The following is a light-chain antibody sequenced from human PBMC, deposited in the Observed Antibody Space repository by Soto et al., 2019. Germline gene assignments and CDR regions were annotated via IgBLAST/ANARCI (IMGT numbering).Light chain of an antibody. V-gene: IGLV1-51*01. CDR3: GAWDGSLGAVV. Sequence: QSVLTQPPSVSAAPGQKVTISCSGSSSNIGNNYVFWYQQLPGTAPKLLIYDNNKRPSGIPDRFSGSMSGTSATLGITGRQTGDEADYYCGAWDGSLGAVVFGGGTKLTVL. CDR1: SSNIGNNY. J-gene: IGLJ2*01. CDR2: DNN.